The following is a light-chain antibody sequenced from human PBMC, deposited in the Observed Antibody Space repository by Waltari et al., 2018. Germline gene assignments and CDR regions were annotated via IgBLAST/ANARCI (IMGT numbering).Light chain of an antibody. V-gene: IGLV1-47*01. CDR3: AAWDDSLSGPV. Sequence: QSVVTQPPSASGTPGQRVTISCSGSSSNIGSNYVYWFQQLPGTAPKLLIYRHNQRPSWVPDRFSGSKSGTSASLAISGLRSEDEADYYCAAWDDSLSGPVFGGGTKLTVL. CDR2: RHN. CDR1: SSNIGSNY. J-gene: IGLJ2*01.